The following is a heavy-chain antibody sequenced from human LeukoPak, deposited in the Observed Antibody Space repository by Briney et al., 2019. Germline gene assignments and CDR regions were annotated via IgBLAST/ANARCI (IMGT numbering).Heavy chain of an antibody. CDR2: ISGSGGST. CDR1: GFTFSSYA. CDR3: AKDQGLLWFGELPHAFDI. V-gene: IGHV3-23*01. Sequence: GGSLRLSCAASGFTFSSYAMSWVRQAPGKGLEWVSAISGSGGSTYYADSVKGRFTISRDNSKNTLYLQMNSLRAEDTAVYYCAKDQGLLWFGELPHAFDIWGQGTMVTVSS. J-gene: IGHJ3*02. D-gene: IGHD3-10*01.